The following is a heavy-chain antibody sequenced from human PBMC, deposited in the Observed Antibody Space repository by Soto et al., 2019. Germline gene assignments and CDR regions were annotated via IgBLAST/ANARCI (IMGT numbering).Heavy chain of an antibody. CDR3: AKQYCSGRTCYGYFDY. CDR2: ISGSGGST. V-gene: IGHV3-23*01. CDR1: AFTFSSYG. J-gene: IGHJ4*02. D-gene: IGHD2-15*01. Sequence: GGSRRRSWAASAFTFSSYGMNWGRQFPGKGLEWVSEISGSGGSTYYADSVKGRFTISRDNSKNTLYLQMNSLRAEDTAVYYCAKQYCSGRTCYGYFDYWGQGTLVTVSS.